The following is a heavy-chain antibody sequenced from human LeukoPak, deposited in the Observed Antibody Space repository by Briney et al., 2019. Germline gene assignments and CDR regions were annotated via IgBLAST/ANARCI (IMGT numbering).Heavy chain of an antibody. J-gene: IGHJ3*02. CDR3: ARDLTISGNPRAAFDI. CDR1: GGTFSSYA. D-gene: IGHD3-9*01. V-gene: IGHV1-69*01. Sequence: VASVRVSCRASGGTFSSYATSWVRQAPGQGLEWMGGIIPIFGTASYAQKFQGRVTITADESTSTAYMELSSLRSEDTAVYYCARDLTISGNPRAAFDIWGQGTMVTVSS. CDR2: IIPIFGTA.